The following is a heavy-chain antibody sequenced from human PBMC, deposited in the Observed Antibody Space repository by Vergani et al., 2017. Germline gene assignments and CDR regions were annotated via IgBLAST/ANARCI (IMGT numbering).Heavy chain of an antibody. V-gene: IGHV3-30*18. J-gene: IGHJ4*02. Sequence: QVQLVESGGGVVQPGRSLRLSCAASGFTFSTYGMHWVRQAPGKGLEWVAVISGDGSNQYYAGSVKGRRFTISRDNSNNTLYLQMNSLRAEDTAVYYCAKDRAAEPGAGGFDSWGQGTLVTVSS. D-gene: IGHD6-13*01. CDR2: ISGDGSNQ. CDR3: AKDRAAEPGAGGFDS. CDR1: GFTFSTYG.